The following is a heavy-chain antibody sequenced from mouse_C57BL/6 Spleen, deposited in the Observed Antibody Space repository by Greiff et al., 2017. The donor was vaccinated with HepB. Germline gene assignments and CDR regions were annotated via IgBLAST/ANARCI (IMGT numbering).Heavy chain of an antibody. J-gene: IGHJ4*01. CDR2: IYPGSGNT. CDR1: GYTFTDYY. Sequence: VQLQQSGAELVRPGASVKLSCKASGYTFTDYYINWVKQRPGQGLEWIARIYPGSGNTYYNEKFKGKATLTAEKSSSTAYMQLSSLTSEDSGVYVCARDYDGYQVPYYAFDYWGQGTSVTVSS. D-gene: IGHD2-3*01. CDR3: ARDYDGYQVPYYAFDY. V-gene: IGHV1-76*01.